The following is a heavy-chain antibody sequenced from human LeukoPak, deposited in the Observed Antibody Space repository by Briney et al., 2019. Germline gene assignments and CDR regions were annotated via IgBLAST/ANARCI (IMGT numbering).Heavy chain of an antibody. D-gene: IGHD1-26*01. CDR2: INWNGGST. J-gene: IGHJ5*02. Sequence: PGRSLRLSCAASGFTFDDYGMSWVRQAPGKGLEWVSGINWNGGSTGYADSVKGRFTISRDNSKNTLYLQMNSLRAEDTAVYYCAKDRSRSLTFDPWGQGTLVTVSS. V-gene: IGHV3-20*04. CDR3: AKDRSRSLTFDP. CDR1: GFTFDDYG.